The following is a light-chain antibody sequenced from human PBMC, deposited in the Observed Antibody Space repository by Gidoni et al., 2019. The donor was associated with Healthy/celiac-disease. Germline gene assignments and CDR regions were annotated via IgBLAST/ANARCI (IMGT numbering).Light chain of an antibody. Sequence: QSVLTQPPSASGTPGQRVTISCSGSSSNIGSNTVNWYHQLPGTAPKLLIYSNNQRPSGVPARFSGSKSGTSASLAISGLQSEDEADYYCAAWDDSLTGVVFGGGTKLTVL. CDR2: SNN. V-gene: IGLV1-44*01. CDR3: AAWDDSLTGVV. CDR1: SSNIGSNT. J-gene: IGLJ2*01.